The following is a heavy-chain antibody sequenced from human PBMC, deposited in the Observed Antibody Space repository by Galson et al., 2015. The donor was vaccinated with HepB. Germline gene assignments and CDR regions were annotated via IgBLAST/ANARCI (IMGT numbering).Heavy chain of an antibody. CDR3: VRALGGSYFYGMDV. CDR1: GASISISTFY. J-gene: IGHJ6*02. V-gene: IGHV4-39*01. Sequence: TLSLTCSVSGASISISTFYWVWIRQTPVKGLEWIGNVHSSGVTYYNPSLNNRVTISGDTAKNQFSLRVRSVTAADTAVYYCVRALGGSYFYGMDVWGQGTAVIVSS. CDR2: VHSSGVT.